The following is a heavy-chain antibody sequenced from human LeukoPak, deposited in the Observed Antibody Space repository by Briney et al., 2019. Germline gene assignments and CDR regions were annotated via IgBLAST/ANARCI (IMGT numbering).Heavy chain of an antibody. Sequence: GASVKVSCKASGYTFTSYGISWVGQAPGQGLEWMGWISAYNGNTNSAQKVQGRVTLTTDTSTSTAYMELRSLRSDDTAVYYCARQVDTSMALPDYWGQGTLVTVSS. V-gene: IGHV1-18*01. CDR2: ISAYNGNT. CDR3: ARQVDTSMALPDY. CDR1: GYTFTSYG. D-gene: IGHD5-18*01. J-gene: IGHJ4*02.